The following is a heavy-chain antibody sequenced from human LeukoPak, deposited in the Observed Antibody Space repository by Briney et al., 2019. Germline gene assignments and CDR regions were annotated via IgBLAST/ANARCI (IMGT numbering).Heavy chain of an antibody. CDR3: ARFGVTAISTFAGAFDI. Sequence: GASVKVSCKASGGTFSSYAISWVRQAPGQGLEWMGGIIPIFGTANYAQKFQGRVTITADESTSTAYMELSSLRSEDTAVYYCARFGVTAISTFAGAFDIWGQGTMVTVSS. CDR2: IIPIFGTA. D-gene: IGHD2-21*02. V-gene: IGHV1-69*01. CDR1: GGTFSSYA. J-gene: IGHJ3*02.